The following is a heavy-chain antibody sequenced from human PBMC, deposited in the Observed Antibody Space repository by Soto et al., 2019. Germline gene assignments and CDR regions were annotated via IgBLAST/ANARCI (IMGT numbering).Heavy chain of an antibody. J-gene: IGHJ6*02. CDR3: ARGISPSNYEGSFYYGMDV. CDR2: INPSGGST. Sequence: GASVKVSCKASGYTFTSYYMHWVRQAPGQGLEWMGIINPSGGSTSYAQKFQGRVTMTRDTSTSTVYMELSSLRSEDTAVYYCARGISPSNYEGSFYYGMDVWGQGTTVTVSS. V-gene: IGHV1-46*01. D-gene: IGHD4-4*01. CDR1: GYTFTSYY.